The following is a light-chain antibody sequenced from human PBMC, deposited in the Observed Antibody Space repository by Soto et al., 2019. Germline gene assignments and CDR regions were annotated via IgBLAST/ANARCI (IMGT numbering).Light chain of an antibody. CDR3: QRYYHWRT. Sequence: EIVMTQSPATLSVSPGERGTLSCRASQSIGSHLAWYQQKPGQGPRLLIYDASTRATGISARFSGSGSGTEFTLTISSLQSEDFAVYYCQRYYHWRTFGQGTKVEF. CDR1: QSIGSH. CDR2: DAS. V-gene: IGKV3-15*01. J-gene: IGKJ1*01.